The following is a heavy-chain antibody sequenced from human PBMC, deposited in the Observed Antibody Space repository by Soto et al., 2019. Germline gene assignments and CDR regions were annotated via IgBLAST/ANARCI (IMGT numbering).Heavy chain of an antibody. CDR2: IYGTGTT. Sequence: PSETLSLTCTVSDGSISSYYWSWIRQPPGKGLEWIGYIYGTGTTNYAPSLKNRVTMSLHTSKNQFSLTLGSVTAADTAMYYCAGFSSGTYLFGLWGPGTLVTVS. CDR1: DGSISSYY. V-gene: IGHV4-59*01. J-gene: IGHJ4*02. D-gene: IGHD1-26*01. CDR3: AGFSSGTYLFGL.